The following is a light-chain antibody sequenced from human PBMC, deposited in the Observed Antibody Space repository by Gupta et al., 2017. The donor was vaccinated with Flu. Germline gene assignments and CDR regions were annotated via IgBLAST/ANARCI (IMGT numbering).Light chain of an antibody. CDR2: GNN. CDR1: TSNIGAGYD. CDR3: QSYDNSLSGSKV. Sequence: QFVLTQPPSVSGAPGQRVTISCTGSTSNIGAGYDVHWYQQVPGRAPKRLIFGNNNRPSGVADRFSGSKSGTSASRAIAGLQAEDEADYYCQSYDNSLSGSKVFGGGTKLTVL. J-gene: IGLJ3*02. V-gene: IGLV1-40*01.